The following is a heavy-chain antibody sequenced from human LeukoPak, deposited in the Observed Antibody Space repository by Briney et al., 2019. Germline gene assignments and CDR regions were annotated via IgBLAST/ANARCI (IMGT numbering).Heavy chain of an antibody. CDR3: ARENSGSYREFDY. D-gene: IGHD1-26*01. CDR2: IYPSGST. CDR1: GGSISSYY. Sequence: SETLSLTCTVSGGSISSYYWTWIRQPAGKGLEWIGRIYPSGSTNYNPSLKSRVTMSVDTSKNQFSLKLSSVTTADTAVYYCARENSGSYREFDYWGQGTLVTVSS. J-gene: IGHJ4*02. V-gene: IGHV4-4*07.